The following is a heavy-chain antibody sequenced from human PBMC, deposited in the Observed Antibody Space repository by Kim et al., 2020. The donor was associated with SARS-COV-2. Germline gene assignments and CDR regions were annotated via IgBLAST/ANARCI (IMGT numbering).Heavy chain of an antibody. J-gene: IGHJ4*02. D-gene: IGHD6-19*01. CDR2: INSDGTTT. CDR3: ARRQFTSGWYYFDY. V-gene: IGHV3-74*01. Sequence: GGSLRLSCAASGFTFSSHWMHWVRQAPGKGLVWISRINSDGTTTSYGDSVKGRFTISRDNAKNTLYLQMNSLTAEDTAVYYCARRQFTSGWYYFDYWGQGTLVTASS. CDR1: GFTFSSHW.